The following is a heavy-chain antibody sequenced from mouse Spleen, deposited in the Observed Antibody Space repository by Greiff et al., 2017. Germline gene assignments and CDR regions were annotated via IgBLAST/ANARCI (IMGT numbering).Heavy chain of an antibody. D-gene: IGHD3-3*01. CDR3: ARDGDC. V-gene: IGHV3-6*01. Sequence: VQLQQSGPGLVKPSQSLSLTCSVTGYSITSGYYWNWIRQFPGNKLEWMGYISYDGSNNYNPSLKNRISITRDTSKNQFFLKLNSVTTEDTATYYCARDGDCWGQGTTLTVSS. CDR1: GYSITSGYY. CDR2: ISYDGSN. J-gene: IGHJ2*01.